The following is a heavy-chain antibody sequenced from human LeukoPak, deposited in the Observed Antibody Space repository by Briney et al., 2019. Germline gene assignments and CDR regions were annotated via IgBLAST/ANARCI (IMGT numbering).Heavy chain of an antibody. CDR1: GFTFSSYG. CDR2: ISYDGSNK. V-gene: IGHV3-30*03. J-gene: IGHJ4*02. CDR3: ARSPCDGDCYLDS. Sequence: GGSLRLSCAASGFTFSSYGMHWVRQAPGKGLEWVAVISYDGSNKYYADSVKGRFTISRDNSKNTLYLQMNSLRAEDTAVYYCARSPCDGDCYLDSWGQGTLVTVSS. D-gene: IGHD2-21*02.